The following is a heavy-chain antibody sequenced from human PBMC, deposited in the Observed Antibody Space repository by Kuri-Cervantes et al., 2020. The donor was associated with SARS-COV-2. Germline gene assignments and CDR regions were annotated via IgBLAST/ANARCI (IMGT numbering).Heavy chain of an antibody. CDR2: VYYTGST. Sequence: SETLSLTCSVSGGSITSSYWSWLRQPPGKGLEWIGYVYYTGSTNYNPSLKSRATISVDKSKNQFSLKLSSVTAADTAVYYCARTYSSSSLFYDYWGQGTLVTVSS. J-gene: IGHJ4*02. D-gene: IGHD6-6*01. CDR1: GGSITSSY. V-gene: IGHV4-59*12. CDR3: ARTYSSSSLFYDY.